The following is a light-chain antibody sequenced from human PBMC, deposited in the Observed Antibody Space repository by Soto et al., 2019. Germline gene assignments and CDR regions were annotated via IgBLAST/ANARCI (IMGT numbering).Light chain of an antibody. Sequence: DTVMTQSPLSLPVTPGEPASISCWSSQSLLHTDGYNYLDWYLQKPGQSPQLLIYLGSYRASGVPDRFSGSGSRTDFTLKISRVEAEDVGVYYCMQALQTPPTFAQ. V-gene: IGKV2-28*01. CDR3: MQALQTPPT. CDR1: QSLLHTDGYNY. J-gene: IGKJ1*01. CDR2: LGS.